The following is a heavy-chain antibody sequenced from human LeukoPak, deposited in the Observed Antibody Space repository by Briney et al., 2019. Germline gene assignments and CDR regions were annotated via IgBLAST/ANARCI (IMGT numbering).Heavy chain of an antibody. Sequence: GGSLRLSCAASGFTFSSYWMHWVRQAPGKGLVWVSRINTDGSSTSYADSVKGRSTISRDNAKNTLCLQMNSLRAEDTAVYYCARESGIAAALDLWGQGTLVTVSS. CDR1: GFTFSSYW. J-gene: IGHJ5*02. CDR3: ARESGIAAALDL. V-gene: IGHV3-74*01. D-gene: IGHD6-13*01. CDR2: INTDGSST.